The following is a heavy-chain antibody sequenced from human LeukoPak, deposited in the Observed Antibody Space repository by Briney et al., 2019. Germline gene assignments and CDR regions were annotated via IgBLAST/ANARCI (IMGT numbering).Heavy chain of an antibody. J-gene: IGHJ4*02. CDR1: GFTFSSYG. CDR2: IWYDGSNK. Sequence: PGTSLRLSCAASGFTFSSYGMHWVRQPPGKGLEWVAIIWYDGSNKKYEDSVKGRFTISRDNSKNTLYLQMNNLRAEDTAVYYCARGVDYYENSGTIDYWGQGTLVTVSS. V-gene: IGHV3-33*08. CDR3: ARGVDYYENSGTIDY. D-gene: IGHD3-22*01.